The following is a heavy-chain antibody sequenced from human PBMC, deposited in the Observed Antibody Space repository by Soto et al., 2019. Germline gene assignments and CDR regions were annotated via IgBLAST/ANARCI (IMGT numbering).Heavy chain of an antibody. CDR1: GGSFSGYY. CDR3: ARGRTLITGTSLDY. V-gene: IGHV4-34*01. J-gene: IGHJ4*02. D-gene: IGHD1-20*01. CDR2: INHSGTT. Sequence: SETLSLTCAVYGGSFSGYYWTWIRKPPGKGLEWIGEINHSGTTNYKPSLRSRVTISVDRSKNQLSLKVNSVTAADTAVYYCARGRTLITGTSLDYWGQGTLVTVSS.